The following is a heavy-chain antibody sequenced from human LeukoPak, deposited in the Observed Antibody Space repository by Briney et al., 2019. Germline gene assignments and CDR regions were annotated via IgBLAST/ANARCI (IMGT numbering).Heavy chain of an antibody. V-gene: IGHV4-34*01. CDR3: ASGRYSSGYYYRDY. CDR2: INHSGST. J-gene: IGHJ4*02. D-gene: IGHD3-22*01. Sequence: PSETLSLTCAVYGGSFSGYYWSWIRQPPGKGLEWIGEINHSGSTNYNPSLKSRVTISVDTPKNQFSLKLSSVTAADTAVYYCASGRYSSGYYYRDYWGQGTLVTVSS. CDR1: GGSFSGYY.